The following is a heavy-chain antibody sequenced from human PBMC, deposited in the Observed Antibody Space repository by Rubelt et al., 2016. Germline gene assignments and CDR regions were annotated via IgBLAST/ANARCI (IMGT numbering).Heavy chain of an antibody. V-gene: IGHV4/OR15-8*02. CDR1: GDSLSSFTL. CDR2: IHRSGTT. CDR3: ARHTAESSSAAFDN. Sequence: QVQLQESGPGLVKPSETLSLTCDVSGDSLSSFTLWNWLRQPPGKGLEWIGEIHRSGTTTYNPSLKSRVTISMDHSKNQFALRLTLMLPADPAIYFVARHTAESSSAAFDNWGQGILVTVSS. J-gene: IGHJ4*02. D-gene: IGHD2-21*02.